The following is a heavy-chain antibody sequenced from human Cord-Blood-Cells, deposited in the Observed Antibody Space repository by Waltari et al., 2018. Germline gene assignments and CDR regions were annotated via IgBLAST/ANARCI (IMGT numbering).Heavy chain of an antibody. CDR3: ARSLIAAAGTMDY. J-gene: IGHJ4*02. Sequence: QVQLVQSGAEVKKPGASVMVSCKASGYTFTGYYMHWVRQAPGQGLEWMGWINPNSGGTNYAQKFQGRVTMTRDPSISTAYMELSRLRSDDTAVYYCARSLIAAAGTMDYWGQGTLVTVSS. V-gene: IGHV1-2*02. CDR1: GYTFTGYY. CDR2: INPNSGGT. D-gene: IGHD6-13*01.